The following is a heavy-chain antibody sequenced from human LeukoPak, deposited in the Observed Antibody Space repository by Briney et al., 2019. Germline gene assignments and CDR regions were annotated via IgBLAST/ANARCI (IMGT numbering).Heavy chain of an antibody. D-gene: IGHD3-3*01. CDR2: INHSGST. Sequence: SETLSLTCAVYGGSLSGYYWSWIRQPPGKGLEWIGEINHSGSTNYNPSLKSRVTISVDTSKNQFSLKLSSVTAADTAVYYCARRLRAFWSGYFYFDYWGQGTLVTVSS. CDR1: GGSLSGYY. J-gene: IGHJ4*02. V-gene: IGHV4-34*01. CDR3: ARRLRAFWSGYFYFDY.